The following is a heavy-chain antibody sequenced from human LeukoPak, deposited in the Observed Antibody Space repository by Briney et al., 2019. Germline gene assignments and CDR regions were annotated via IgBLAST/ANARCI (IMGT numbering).Heavy chain of an antibody. CDR2: IRSKAYGGTT. Sequence: GGSLRLSCTASGFTFGDHAMSWFRQAPGKGLEWVGFIRSKAYGGTTEYAASVKGRFTISRDDSKSIAYLQMNSLKTEDTAVYYCTRAGYYYDSSGYYYVDGVYWGQGTLVTVSS. D-gene: IGHD3-22*01. CDR1: GFTFGDHA. J-gene: IGHJ4*02. CDR3: TRAGYYYDSSGYYYVDGVY. V-gene: IGHV3-49*03.